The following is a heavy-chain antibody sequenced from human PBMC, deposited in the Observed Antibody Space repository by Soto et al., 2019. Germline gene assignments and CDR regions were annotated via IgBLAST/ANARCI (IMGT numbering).Heavy chain of an antibody. CDR2: IYPGDSDT. D-gene: IGHD3-3*01. CDR1: GYSFTSYW. Sequence: PGESLEISCKGSGYSFTSYWIGWVRQMPGKGLEWMGIIYPGDSDTRYSPSFQGQVTSSADKSISTAYLQWSSLKASDTAMYYCARLTYYDFWSGYYTGGWLDPWGQGTLVTVS. CDR3: ARLTYYDFWSGYYTGGWLDP. V-gene: IGHV5-51*01. J-gene: IGHJ5*02.